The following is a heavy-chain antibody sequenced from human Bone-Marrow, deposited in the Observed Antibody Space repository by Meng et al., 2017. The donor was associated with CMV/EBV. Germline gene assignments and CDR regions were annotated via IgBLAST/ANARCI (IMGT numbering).Heavy chain of an antibody. CDR3: AREAVRGTRDYYYGMDV. V-gene: IGHV4-39*07. CDR2: IYYSGST. Sequence: GSLRLSCTVSGGSIISSSYYWGWIRQPPGKGLEWIGSIYYSGSTYYNPSLKSRVTISVDTSKNQFSLKLRSVTAADKAVYYCAREAVRGTRDYYYGMDVWGLGTMVTGSS. CDR1: GGSIISSSYY. D-gene: IGHD3-16*02. J-gene: IGHJ6*02.